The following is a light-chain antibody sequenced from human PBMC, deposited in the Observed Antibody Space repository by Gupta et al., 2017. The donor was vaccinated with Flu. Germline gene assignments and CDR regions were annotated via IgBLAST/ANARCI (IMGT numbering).Light chain of an antibody. CDR3: QQLNSYPST. CDR2: AAS. Sequence: SPSFLSASVGDRVTITCRASQGISSYLAWYQQKPGKAPKLLIYAASTLQSGVPSRFSGSGSGTEFTLTISSLQPEDFATYYCQQLNSYPSTFGPGTKVDIK. J-gene: IGKJ3*01. CDR1: QGISSY. V-gene: IGKV1-9*01.